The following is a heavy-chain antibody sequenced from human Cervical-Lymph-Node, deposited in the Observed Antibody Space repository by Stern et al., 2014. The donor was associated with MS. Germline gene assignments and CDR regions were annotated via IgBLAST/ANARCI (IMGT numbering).Heavy chain of an antibody. Sequence: QLVQSGGGFVKPGGSLRLSCAVSGFTFSNYGMSWVRRAPGKGLEWVSAISGIGGSTFYADSVKGRFTISRNNFQNTLYLQMSSLRADDTAVYYCAKVSDDYDAHWFFDLWGRGTLVTVSS. V-gene: IGHV3-23*04. D-gene: IGHD4-17*01. CDR3: AKVSDDYDAHWFFDL. CDR2: ISGIGGST. J-gene: IGHJ2*01. CDR1: GFTFSNYG.